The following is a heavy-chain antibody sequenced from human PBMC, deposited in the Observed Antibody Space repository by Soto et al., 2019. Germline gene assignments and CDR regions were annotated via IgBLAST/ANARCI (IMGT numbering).Heavy chain of an antibody. CDR1: GFTFSNYA. J-gene: IGHJ4*02. V-gene: IGHV3-23*01. CDR3: AKARYYDSTGYLYYFDY. Sequence: GGSLRLSCAASGFTFSNYAMIWVRRAPGKGLEWVSSITVSGDYTYYADSVKGRFTISRDNSKNTLYLQMNSLRAEDTAVYYCAKARYYDSTGYLYYFDYWGQGTLVTVSS. CDR2: ITVSGDYT. D-gene: IGHD3-22*01.